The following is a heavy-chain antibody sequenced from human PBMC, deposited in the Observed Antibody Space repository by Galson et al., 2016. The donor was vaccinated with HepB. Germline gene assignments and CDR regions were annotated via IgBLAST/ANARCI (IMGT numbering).Heavy chain of an antibody. CDR1: GYTFTSYA. J-gene: IGHJ6*02. D-gene: IGHD2-21*02. V-gene: IGHV1-3*04. CDR2: INTGDGDT. Sequence: SVKVSCKASGYTFTSYAVHWVRQAPGQSLEWLGKINTGDGDTKYSQRFKGRLTTSRDTSARTAYMELSSLRSEDTAVYYCARETVVVTAVQAYYYYGMDVWGQGTAVTVSS. CDR3: ARETVVVTAVQAYYYYGMDV.